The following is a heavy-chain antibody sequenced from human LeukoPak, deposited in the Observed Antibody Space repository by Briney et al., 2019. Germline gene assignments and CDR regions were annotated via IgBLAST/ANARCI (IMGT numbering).Heavy chain of an antibody. CDR3: ARRLKMATPRPGDAFDI. J-gene: IGHJ3*02. CDR2: IYYSGST. Sequence: SETLSLTCTVSGGSISSYYWSWIRQPPGKGLEWIGYIYYSGSTNYNPSLKSRVTISVDTSKTQFSLKLSSVTAADTAVYYCARRLKMATPRPGDAFDIWGQGTMVTVSS. D-gene: IGHD5-24*01. V-gene: IGHV4-59*01. CDR1: GGSISSYY.